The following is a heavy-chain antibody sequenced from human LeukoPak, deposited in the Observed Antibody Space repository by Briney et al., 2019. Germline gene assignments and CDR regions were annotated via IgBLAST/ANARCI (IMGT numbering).Heavy chain of an antibody. Sequence: GESPKISCKGSGYSFTNYWIGWVRQMPGKGLEWMGIIYPGDSDTRYRPSFQGQVTISSDKSISTAYLQWRSLKASDTAMYYCARHVGDNSGTLFDYWGQGTLVTVSS. J-gene: IGHJ4*02. CDR2: IYPGDSDT. V-gene: IGHV5-51*01. D-gene: IGHD3-22*01. CDR3: ARHVGDNSGTLFDY. CDR1: GYSFTNYW.